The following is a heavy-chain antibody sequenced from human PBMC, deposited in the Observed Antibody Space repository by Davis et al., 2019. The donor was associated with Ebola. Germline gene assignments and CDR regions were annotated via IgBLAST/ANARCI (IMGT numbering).Heavy chain of an antibody. CDR2: IDPSDSYT. V-gene: IGHV5-10-1*01. D-gene: IGHD2-15*01. J-gene: IGHJ6*02. CDR1: GYSFTSYW. CDR3: ASATRILYTESYYYGMDV. Sequence: PGGSLRLSCKGSGYSFTSYWISWVRQMPGKGLEWMGRIDPSDSYTNYSPSFQGHVTISADKSISTAYLQWSSLKASDTAMYYCASATRILYTESYYYGMDVWGQGTTVTVSS.